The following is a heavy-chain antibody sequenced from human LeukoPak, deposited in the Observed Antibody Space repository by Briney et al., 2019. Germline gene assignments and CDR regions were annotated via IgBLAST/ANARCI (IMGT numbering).Heavy chain of an antibody. J-gene: IGHJ4*02. V-gene: IGHV3-48*03. CDR1: GFTFSSYE. CDR3: ARGNGPGRHYFDY. Sequence: GGSLRLSCAAPGFTFSSYEMNWVRQAPGKGLEWISYISSSDSPIYYADSVMGRFTISRDNAKNSLYLQMNSLRAEDTAVYYCARGNGPGRHYFDYWGQGTLVTVSS. CDR2: ISSSDSPI. D-gene: IGHD3-10*01.